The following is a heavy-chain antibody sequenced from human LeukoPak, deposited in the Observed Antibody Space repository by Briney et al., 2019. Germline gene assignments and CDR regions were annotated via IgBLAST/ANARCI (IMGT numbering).Heavy chain of an antibody. J-gene: IGHJ5*02. CDR3: AKWGGEQSA. Sequence: PGRSLRLSCAASGFTFSSYGMHWVRQAPGKGLEWVAVISYDGSNKYYADSVKGRFTISRNNSKNTLYLQMNSLGAEDTAVYYCAKWGGEQSAWGQGTLVTVSS. CDR1: GFTFSSYG. D-gene: IGHD3-16*01. CDR2: ISYDGSNK. V-gene: IGHV3-30*18.